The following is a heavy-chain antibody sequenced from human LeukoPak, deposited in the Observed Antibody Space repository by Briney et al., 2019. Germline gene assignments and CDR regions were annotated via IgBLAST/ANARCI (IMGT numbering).Heavy chain of an antibody. Sequence: SETLSLTCTISGSSITSVSRYWGWIRQPPGKGLEWIGDIYYTGSTYYSPSLRSRVTMSVHTSENQFSLRLSSVTAVDTAVYYCARRWGNIVGVTYEYWGQGTLVTVSS. CDR1: GSSITSVSRY. J-gene: IGHJ4*02. D-gene: IGHD3-16*01. CDR2: IYYTGST. V-gene: IGHV4-39*01. CDR3: ARRWGNIVGVTYEY.